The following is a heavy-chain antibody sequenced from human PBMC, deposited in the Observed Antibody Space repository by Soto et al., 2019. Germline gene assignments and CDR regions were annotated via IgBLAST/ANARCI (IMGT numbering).Heavy chain of an antibody. V-gene: IGHV4-34*01. J-gene: IGHJ4*02. CDR3: ARHFMTTVTEYYFDF. D-gene: IGHD4-17*01. CDR1: GGSFSGYY. Sequence: SETLSLTCAVYGGSFSGYYWSWIRQPPGKGLEWIGEINHSGSTNYNPSLKSRVTISVDTSRSQFFLKLSSVTAADTAVYYCARHFMTTVTEYYFDFWGQGTLVTVSS. CDR2: INHSGST.